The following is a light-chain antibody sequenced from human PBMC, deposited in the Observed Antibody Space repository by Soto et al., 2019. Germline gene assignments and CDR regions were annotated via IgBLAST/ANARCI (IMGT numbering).Light chain of an antibody. Sequence: QSALTQPLSVSGSPGQSCTLSCTGTNNDIGCFPYVSWYQQVPGKAPKLMISAVTQPPSGLPDRFSGSKSGNTASLTISGLQADDEADYFCCSYTARALWVFGGGTKLTGL. J-gene: IGLJ3*02. V-gene: IGLV2-11*01. CDR2: AVT. CDR1: NNDIGCFPY. CDR3: CSYTARALWV.